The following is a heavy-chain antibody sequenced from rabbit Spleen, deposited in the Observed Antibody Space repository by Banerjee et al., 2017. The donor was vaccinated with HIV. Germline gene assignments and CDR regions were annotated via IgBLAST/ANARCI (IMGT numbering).Heavy chain of an antibody. CDR1: GIDLSSYG. J-gene: IGHJ4*01. CDR2: IHPAFGIT. V-gene: IGHV1S47*01. D-gene: IGHD6-1*01. Sequence: ELVESGGGLVQPGESLKLSCKASGIDLSSYGISWVRQAPGKGPEWIAYIHPAFGITNYANSVKGRFTISSDNAQNTVFLQMTSLTASDTATYFCARDDGSYDYIDGYFNVWGQGTRVTVS. CDR3: ARDDGSYDYIDGYFNV.